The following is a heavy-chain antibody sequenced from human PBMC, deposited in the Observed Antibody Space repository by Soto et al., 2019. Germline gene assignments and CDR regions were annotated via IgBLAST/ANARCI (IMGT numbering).Heavy chain of an antibody. CDR1: GFTFSSYS. Sequence: EVQLVESGGGLVKPGGSLRLSCAASGFTFSSYSMNWVRQAPGKGLEWVSSISSSSSYIYYADSVKGRFTISRDNAKNSLYLQMDSLRAEDTAVYYCARDRIAARPDYHHGMDVWGQGDTVPVSS. D-gene: IGHD6-6*01. J-gene: IGHJ6*02. V-gene: IGHV3-21*01. CDR2: ISSSSSYI. CDR3: ARDRIAARPDYHHGMDV.